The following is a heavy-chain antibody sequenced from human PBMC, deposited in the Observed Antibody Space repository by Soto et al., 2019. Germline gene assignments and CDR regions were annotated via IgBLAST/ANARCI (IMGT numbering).Heavy chain of an antibody. CDR2: IVVGSGNT. CDR1: GFTFTSSA. D-gene: IGHD3-22*01. Sequence: SVKVSCKASGFTFTSSAVQWVRQARGQRLEWIGWIVVGSGNTNYAQKFQGRVTITADESTSTAYMELSSLRSEDTAVYYCARGNTITMIRGWFDPWGQGTLVTVSS. V-gene: IGHV1-58*01. J-gene: IGHJ5*02. CDR3: ARGNTITMIRGWFDP.